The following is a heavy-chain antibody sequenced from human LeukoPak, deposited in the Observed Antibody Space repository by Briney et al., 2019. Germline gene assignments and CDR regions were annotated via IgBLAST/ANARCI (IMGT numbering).Heavy chain of an antibody. V-gene: IGHV4-39*07. Sequence: SETLSLTCTVSGGSISSSSYYWGWIRQPPGKGLEWIGEINHSGSTNYNPSLKSRVTISVDTSKNQFSLKLSSVTAADTAVYYCARRRAVAGTRGIPYYFDYWGQGTLVTVSS. CDR3: ARRRAVAGTRGIPYYFDY. D-gene: IGHD6-19*01. CDR1: GGSISSSSYY. J-gene: IGHJ4*02. CDR2: INHSGST.